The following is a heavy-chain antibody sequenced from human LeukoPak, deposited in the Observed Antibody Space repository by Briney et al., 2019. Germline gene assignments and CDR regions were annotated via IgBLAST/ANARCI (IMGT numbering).Heavy chain of an antibody. V-gene: IGHV3-30*04. CDR1: GFTFSSYA. J-gene: IGHJ6*04. CDR2: MSYDGSNK. D-gene: IGHD2-15*01. CDR3: ARTVCSGGSCPGVFSYYGMDV. Sequence: GRSLRLACAASGFTFSSYAVHSVRQAPGRGLEWVAVMSYDGSNKYYAASVKGRFTISKDNSKNTLYLQMNSLRAEDTAVYYCARTVCSGGSCPGVFSYYGMDVWGKGTPVTVS.